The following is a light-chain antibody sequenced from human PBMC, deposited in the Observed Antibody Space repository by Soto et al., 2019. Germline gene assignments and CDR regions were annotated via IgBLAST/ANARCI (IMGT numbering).Light chain of an antibody. Sequence: QSVLTQPASVSGSPRQSITISCTGTSSDVGGYNYVSWYQQHPGKAPKLMIYDVSNRPSGVSNRFSGSKSGNTASLTISGLQAEDEADYYCSSYTSSSTVVFGGGTKLT. CDR2: DVS. J-gene: IGLJ2*01. V-gene: IGLV2-14*01. CDR1: SSDVGGYNY. CDR3: SSYTSSSTVV.